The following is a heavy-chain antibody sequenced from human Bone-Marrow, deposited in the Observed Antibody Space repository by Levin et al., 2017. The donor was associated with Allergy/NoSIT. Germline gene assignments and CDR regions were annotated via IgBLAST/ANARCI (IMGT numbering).Heavy chain of an antibody. CDR3: ASASNSGRYYDSPVDR. J-gene: IGHJ6*02. D-gene: IGHD3-10*01. Sequence: LSLTCAASGFTFSTYGIHWVRPAPGKGLECVAFIWTEGTNKYYGDSAKGRFTISRDNSKNMLYLQMNILRVEDTAVYYCASASNSGRYYDSPVDRWGQGTTVTVSS. CDR2: IWTEGTNK. V-gene: IGHV3-33*01. CDR1: GFTFSTYG.